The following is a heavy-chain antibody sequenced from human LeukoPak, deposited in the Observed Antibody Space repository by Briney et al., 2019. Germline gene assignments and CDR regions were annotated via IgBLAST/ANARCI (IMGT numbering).Heavy chain of an antibody. CDR2: ISGSGGST. J-gene: IGHJ4*02. Sequence: PGGSLRLSCAASGFTFSSYAMSWVRQAPGKGLEWVSAISGSGGSTYYADSVKGRFTISRDNSKNTLYLQINSLRAEDTAVYYCAKAHYGSGSYYKNSDFNYWGQGTLVTVSS. CDR3: AKAHYGSGSYYKNSDFNY. CDR1: GFTFSSYA. V-gene: IGHV3-23*01. D-gene: IGHD3-10*01.